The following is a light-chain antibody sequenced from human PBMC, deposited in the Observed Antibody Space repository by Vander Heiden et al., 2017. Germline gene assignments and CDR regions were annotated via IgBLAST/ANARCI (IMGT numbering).Light chain of an antibody. J-gene: IGLJ2*01. V-gene: IGLV1-47*01. CDR3: ATWDDSLSGPVV. Sequence: QSVLTQPPSASGTPGQRGPISCSGSTSNIGSNYVYWYQQLPGLAPKVLIYRNNQRPSGVPDRFSGSKSGTSASLTISGLRSEDEAEYYCATWDDSLSGPVVFGGGTKLTVL. CDR1: TSNIGSNY. CDR2: RNN.